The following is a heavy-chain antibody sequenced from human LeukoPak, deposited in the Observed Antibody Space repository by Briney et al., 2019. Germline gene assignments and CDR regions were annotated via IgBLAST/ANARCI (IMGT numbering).Heavy chain of an antibody. V-gene: IGHV3-48*01. D-gene: IGHD4-11*01. J-gene: IGHJ4*02. CDR1: GFTFSSYS. Sequence: GGSLRLSCAASGFTFSSYSMNWVRQAPGKGLEWVSYISSSSSTIYYADSVKGRFTISRDNAKNSLYLQMNSLRAEDTAVYYCARGDYSNYLNYFDYWGQGTLVTVSS. CDR3: ARGDYSNYLNYFDY. CDR2: ISSSSSTI.